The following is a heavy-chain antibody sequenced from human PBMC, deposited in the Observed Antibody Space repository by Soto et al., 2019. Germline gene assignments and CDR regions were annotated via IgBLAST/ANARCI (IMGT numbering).Heavy chain of an antibody. CDR2: IKQDGSEK. J-gene: IGHJ5*02. D-gene: IGHD2-15*01. Sequence: GGSLRLSCAASGLTFSSYWMSWVRQAPGKGLEWVANIKQDGSEKYYVDSVKGRFTISRDNAKNSLYLQMNSLRAEDTAVYYCARDMVVVAAENWFDPWGQGTLVTVSS. V-gene: IGHV3-7*01. CDR1: GLTFSSYW. CDR3: ARDMVVVAAENWFDP.